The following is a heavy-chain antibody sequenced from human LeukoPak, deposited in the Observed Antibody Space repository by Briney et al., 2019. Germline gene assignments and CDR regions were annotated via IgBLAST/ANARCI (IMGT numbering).Heavy chain of an antibody. Sequence: SVKVSCKTSGGTFSSSAITWVRQAPGQGLEWMGRIIPVLNITRYTQKFQGRVTITADTSASTVYMELSSLRSEETAVYYCARDQGLTAPPPYGLDVWGQGTTVIVPS. D-gene: IGHD5-18*01. CDR2: IIPVLNIT. V-gene: IGHV1-69*04. J-gene: IGHJ6*02. CDR1: GGTFSSSA. CDR3: ARDQGLTAPPPYGLDV.